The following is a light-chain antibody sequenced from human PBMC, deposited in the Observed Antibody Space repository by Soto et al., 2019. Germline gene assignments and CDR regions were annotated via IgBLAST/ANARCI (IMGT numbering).Light chain of an antibody. J-gene: IGKJ1*01. Sequence: AIRMTQSPSSFSASTGDRVTITCRASQGISSYLAWYQQKPGKAPKLLIYAASTLQSGVPSRFSGSGSGTEFTLTISSLQSEDFAVYYCQQYNNWPETFGQGTKVDI. CDR3: QQYNNWPET. V-gene: IGKV1-8*01. CDR1: QGISSY. CDR2: AAS.